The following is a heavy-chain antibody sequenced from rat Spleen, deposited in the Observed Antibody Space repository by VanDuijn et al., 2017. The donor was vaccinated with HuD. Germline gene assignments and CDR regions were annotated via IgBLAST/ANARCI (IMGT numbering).Heavy chain of an antibody. CDR2: IWTGGNT. D-gene: IGHD2-5*01. J-gene: IGHJ2*01. V-gene: IGHV2-30*01. CDR3: TTLRY. CDR1: GFSLTSYI. Sequence: QVQLKESGPGLVQPSQTLSLTCTVSGFSLTSYIVHWIRQPTGKGLEWMGVIWTGGNTDYNSALESRLSISRDTSKSQVFLKMNSLQTDDPAIYLCTTLRYWGQGVMVTVSS.